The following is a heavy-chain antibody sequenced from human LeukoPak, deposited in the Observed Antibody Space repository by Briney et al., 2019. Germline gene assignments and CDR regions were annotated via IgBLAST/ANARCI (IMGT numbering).Heavy chain of an antibody. CDR1: GGTFSSYA. J-gene: IGHJ4*02. CDR2: IIPIFGTA. D-gene: IGHD3-22*01. V-gene: IGHV1-69*06. Sequence: ASVKGSCKASGGTFSSYAISWVRQAPGQGLEWMGGIIPIFGTANYAQKFQGRVTITADKSTSTAYMELSSLRSEDTAVYYCACTYYYDSSGYYYGIYYFDYWGQGTLVTVSS. CDR3: ACTYYYDSSGYYYGIYYFDY.